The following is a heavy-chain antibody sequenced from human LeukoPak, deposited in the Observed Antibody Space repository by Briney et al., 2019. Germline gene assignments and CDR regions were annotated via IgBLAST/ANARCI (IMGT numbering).Heavy chain of an antibody. CDR3: ALAGETSLLWFGELQYYFDY. J-gene: IGHJ4*02. Sequence: ASVKVSCKASGYTFTSYDINWVRQATGQGLEWMGWMNPNSGNTGYAQKFQGRVTMTRNTSISTAYMELSSLRSEDTAVYYCALAGETSLLWFGELQYYFDYWGQGTLVTVSS. CDR1: GYTFTSYD. V-gene: IGHV1-8*01. D-gene: IGHD3-10*01. CDR2: MNPNSGNT.